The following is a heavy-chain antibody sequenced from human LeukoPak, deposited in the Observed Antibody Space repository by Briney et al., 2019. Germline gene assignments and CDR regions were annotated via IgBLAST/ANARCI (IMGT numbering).Heavy chain of an antibody. CDR2: IYYSGST. CDR3: ARDRVDAFDI. CDR1: GGSISSYY. V-gene: IGHV4-59*01. J-gene: IGHJ3*02. Sequence: NPSETLSLTCTVSGGSISSYYWSWIRQRPGKGLEWIGYIYYSGSTNYNPSLKSRVTISVDTSKNQFSLKLSSVTAADTAVYYCARDRVDAFDIWGQGTMVTVSS.